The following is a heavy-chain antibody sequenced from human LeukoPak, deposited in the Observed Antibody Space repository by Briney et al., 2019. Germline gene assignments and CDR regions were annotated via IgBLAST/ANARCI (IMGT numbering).Heavy chain of an antibody. D-gene: IGHD1-26*01. V-gene: IGHV4-59*01. Sequence: PSETLSLTCTVSGGSISSYYWSWIRQPPGKGLEWIGYIYYSGSTNYNPSLKSRVTISVDTSKNQFSLKLSSVTAADTAVYYCARDVVGATYFQLWGQGALVTVSS. CDR2: IYYSGST. J-gene: IGHJ1*01. CDR3: ARDVVGATYFQL. CDR1: GGSISSYY.